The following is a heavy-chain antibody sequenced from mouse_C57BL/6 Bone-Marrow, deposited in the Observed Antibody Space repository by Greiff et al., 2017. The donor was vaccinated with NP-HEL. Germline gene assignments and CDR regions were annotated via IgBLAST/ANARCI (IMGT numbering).Heavy chain of an antibody. CDR3: ARKLLWPFDY. D-gene: IGHD1-1*02. J-gene: IGHJ2*01. CDR2: INPNNGGT. V-gene: IGHV1-22*01. Sequence: EVQLQESGPELVKPGASVKMSCKASGYTFTDYNMHWVKQSHGKSLEWIGYINPNNGGTSYNQKFKGKATLTVNKSSSTAYMELRSLTSEDSAVYYCARKLLWPFDYWGQGTTLTVSS. CDR1: GYTFTDYN.